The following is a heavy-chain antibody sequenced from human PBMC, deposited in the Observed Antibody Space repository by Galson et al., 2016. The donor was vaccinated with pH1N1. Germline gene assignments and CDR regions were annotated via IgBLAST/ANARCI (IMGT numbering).Heavy chain of an antibody. V-gene: IGHV3-7*01. D-gene: IGHD3-22*01. J-gene: IGHJ4*02. CDR3: ARDALDYFNSSGFYCGY. CDR1: GFTFSSNW. Sequence: SLRLSCAASGFTFSSNWMSWVRQAPGKGLEWVASISQDGGEKYYVDSVKGRFIISRDNADNSLFLQVNSLREEDTAVYSCARDALDYFNSSGFYCGYWGQGTLVTVSS. CDR2: ISQDGGEK.